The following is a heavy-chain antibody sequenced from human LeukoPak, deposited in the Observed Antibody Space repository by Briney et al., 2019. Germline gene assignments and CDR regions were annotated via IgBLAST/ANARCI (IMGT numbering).Heavy chain of an antibody. Sequence: QPGGSLRLSCAASGFTFSSYATHWVRQAPGKGLEWVAVISYDGSNKYYADSVKGRFTISRDNSKNTLYLQMNSLRAEDTAVYYCAELGITMIGGVWGKGTTVTISS. J-gene: IGHJ6*04. CDR1: GFTFSSYA. D-gene: IGHD3-10*02. CDR2: ISYDGSNK. V-gene: IGHV3-30*04. CDR3: AELGITMIGGV.